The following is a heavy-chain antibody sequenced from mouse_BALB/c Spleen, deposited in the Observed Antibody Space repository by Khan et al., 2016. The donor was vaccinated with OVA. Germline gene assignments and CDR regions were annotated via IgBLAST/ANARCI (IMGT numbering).Heavy chain of an antibody. V-gene: IGHV5-6*01. Sequence: EVKLVESGGDLVRPGGSLKLSCAASGFTFSAYGMSWVRQSPDKRLEWVATLTSAGYYTYYPDSLKGRFIISRDNAKNTLYLQMRSLKSEDTAMYYGASHLTGSFAYWGQGTLVTVSA. D-gene: IGHD4-1*01. CDR3: ASHLTGSFAY. J-gene: IGHJ3*01. CDR1: GFTFSAYG. CDR2: LTSAGYYT.